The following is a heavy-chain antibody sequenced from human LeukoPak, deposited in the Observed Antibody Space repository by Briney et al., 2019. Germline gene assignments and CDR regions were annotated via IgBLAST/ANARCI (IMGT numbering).Heavy chain of an antibody. Sequence: GGSLRLSCAASGFTFSSYNMSWVRQAPGKGLEWVSVIYSGGSTYYADSVKGRFTISRDNSKNTLYLQMNSLRAEDTAVYYCARMIAVAGIFFDYWGQGTLVTVSS. J-gene: IGHJ4*02. D-gene: IGHD6-19*01. CDR2: IYSGGST. V-gene: IGHV3-66*01. CDR3: ARMIAVAGIFFDY. CDR1: GFTFSSYN.